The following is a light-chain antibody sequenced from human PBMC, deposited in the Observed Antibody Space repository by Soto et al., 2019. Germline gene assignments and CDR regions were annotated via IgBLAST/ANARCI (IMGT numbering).Light chain of an antibody. CDR1: QGLRTN. CDR2: GAS. Sequence: QSPPALPVTPRESADVSCRASQGLRTNLAWYLHKPGQAPRRLIYGASSRATGVPDRYSGGGSVTDFTLTISRLGREDFAVYYCQQFSSYPLTFGGGPKV. CDR3: QQFSSYPLT. J-gene: IGKJ4*01. V-gene: IGKV3-20*01.